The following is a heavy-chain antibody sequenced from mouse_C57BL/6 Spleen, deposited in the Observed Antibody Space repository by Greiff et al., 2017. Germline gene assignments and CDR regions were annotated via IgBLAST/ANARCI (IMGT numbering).Heavy chain of an antibody. D-gene: IGHD2-14*01. Sequence: VQLQQSGPELVKPGASVKISCKASGYAFSSSWMNWVKQRPGKGLEWIGRIYPGDGDTNYNGKFKGKATLTPDKSSSTAYMQLSSLTSEDSAVYFCARSVRGYAMDYWGQGTSVTVSS. V-gene: IGHV1-82*01. J-gene: IGHJ4*01. CDR2: IYPGDGDT. CDR1: GYAFSSSW. CDR3: ARSVRGYAMDY.